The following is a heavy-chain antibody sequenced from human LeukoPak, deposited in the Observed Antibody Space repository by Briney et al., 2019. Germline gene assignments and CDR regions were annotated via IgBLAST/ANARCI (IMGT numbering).Heavy chain of an antibody. J-gene: IGHJ4*02. CDR3: AKEAYYDILTKSYTDY. Sequence: GGSLRLSCAASGFTLSSYAMSWVRQAPGKGLEWVSAISVSGNTYHADSVKGRFTISRDSSKNTLYLQMNSLRAEDTAVYYCAKEAYYDILTKSYTDYWGQGTLVTVSS. V-gene: IGHV3-23*01. CDR2: ISVSGNT. CDR1: GFTLSSYA. D-gene: IGHD3-9*01.